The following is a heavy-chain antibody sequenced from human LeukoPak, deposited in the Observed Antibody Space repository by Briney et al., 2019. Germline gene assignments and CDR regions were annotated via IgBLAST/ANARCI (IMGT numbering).Heavy chain of an antibody. D-gene: IGHD2/OR15-2a*01. CDR1: GFSFGEYA. Sequence: GRSLTLPCKTSGFSFGEYALSWVRQAPGKGLEWVSVIFSGGTTNYGGSTYYADSLRGSFTISRHNTKNTLYLQINSLRAEDTAVYYCARVSIPGGLFARGNYEFWRQGPLVTVSS. J-gene: IGHJ4*02. CDR2: IFSGGTTNYGGST. V-gene: IGHV3-23*03. CDR3: ARVSIPGGLFARGNYEF.